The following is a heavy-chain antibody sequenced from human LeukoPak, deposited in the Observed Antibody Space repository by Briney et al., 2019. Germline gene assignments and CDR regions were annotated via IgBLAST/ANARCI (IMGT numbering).Heavy chain of an antibody. CDR2: IYYSGST. CDR1: GGSISSSSYY. V-gene: IGHV4-39*07. Sequence: PSETLSLTCTVSGGSISSSSYYWGWIRQPPGKGLEWIGSIYYSGSTYYNPSLKSRVTISVDTSKNQFSLKLNSVTAADTAVYYCSRGYCSGYSCYPFDYWGQGTLVTVAS. D-gene: IGHD2-15*01. CDR3: SRGYCSGYSCYPFDY. J-gene: IGHJ4*02.